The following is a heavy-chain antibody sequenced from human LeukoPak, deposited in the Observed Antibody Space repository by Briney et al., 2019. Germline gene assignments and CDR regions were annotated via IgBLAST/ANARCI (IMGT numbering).Heavy chain of an antibody. Sequence: PETLSLTCTVSGGSISSYYWSWIRQPAGKGLEWIGRIYTSGSTNYNPSLKSRVTMSVDTSKNQFSLKLSSVTAVDTAVYYCASARRDYDFDYWGQGTLVTVSS. CDR3: ASARRDYDFDY. V-gene: IGHV4-4*07. CDR2: IYTSGST. D-gene: IGHD4-17*01. J-gene: IGHJ4*02. CDR1: GGSISSYY.